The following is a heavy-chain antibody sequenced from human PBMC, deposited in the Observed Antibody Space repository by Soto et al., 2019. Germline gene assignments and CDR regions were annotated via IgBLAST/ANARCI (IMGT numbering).Heavy chain of an antibody. D-gene: IGHD6-6*01. J-gene: IGHJ4*02. V-gene: IGHV3-7*01. CDR1: GFTFSSYW. Sequence: GGSLRLSCAASGFTFSSYWMSWARQAPGKGLEWVANIKEDGSEKYYVDSVKGRFTISRDNAKNSLYLQMNSLRAEDTAVYYCASQLDRSYFDYWGQGTLVTVSS. CDR2: IKEDGSEK. CDR3: ASQLDRSYFDY.